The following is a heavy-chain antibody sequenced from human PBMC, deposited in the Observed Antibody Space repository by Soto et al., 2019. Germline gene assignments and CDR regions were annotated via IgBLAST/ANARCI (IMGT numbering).Heavy chain of an antibody. CDR1: GFTFSNCA. CDR2: ISGTGRST. V-gene: IGHV3-23*01. CDR3: AKGNTSGWYFFDY. Sequence: PGGSLRLSCEASGFTFSNCAMSWVRQAPGKGLEWVSGISGTGRSTFYADSVNDRFTISRDNSKNIVYLQMNSLRAEDTAVYYCAKGNTSGWYFFDYWGQETLVTVSS. D-gene: IGHD6-19*01. J-gene: IGHJ4*02.